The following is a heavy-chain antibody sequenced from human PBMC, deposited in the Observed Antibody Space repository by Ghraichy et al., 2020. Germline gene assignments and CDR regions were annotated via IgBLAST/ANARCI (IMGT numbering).Heavy chain of an antibody. V-gene: IGHV3-23*01. D-gene: IGHD2-2*01. CDR3: ARPYQLLDYFDY. J-gene: IGHJ4*02. Sequence: GGSLRLSCAVSGFTSSAYAMSWVRQAPGKGLEWVSAIRGNGISTYYADSVKGRFTISRDNSKSTLYLQMNSLRAEDTAVYYCARPYQLLDYFDYWGQGTLVTVSS. CDR2: IRGNGIST. CDR1: GFTSSAYA.